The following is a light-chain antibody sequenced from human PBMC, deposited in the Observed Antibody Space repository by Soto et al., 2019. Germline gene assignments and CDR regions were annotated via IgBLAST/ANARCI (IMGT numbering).Light chain of an antibody. J-gene: IGKJ5*01. Sequence: IVLTQSPGTLSLSPGERATLSCRASQSFXNNHTAWYQQKPGKATRLPNDGASSRATGIPDRFSGSGCGTDFTITISRLEPEDAELYCCQQRSYWITVGQGTRLEIK. CDR2: GAS. CDR1: QSFXNNH. CDR3: QQRSYWIT. V-gene: IGKV3D-20*02.